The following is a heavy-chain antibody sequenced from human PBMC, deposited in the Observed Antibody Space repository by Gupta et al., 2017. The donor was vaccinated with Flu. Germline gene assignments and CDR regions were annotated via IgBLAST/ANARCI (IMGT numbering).Heavy chain of an antibody. D-gene: IGHD1-26*01. V-gene: IGHV3-23*01. CDR1: PFHFCHHA. Sequence: EVQLLESGGGLVQPGGSLRLSLAASPFHFCHHAINWVRPAPGKGLEWVSGISGSGGITSYADSVKGRFTISRDNFKNTLYLQMNSLRAEDTAVYYCTRAMGATPYYYAMDIWGHGTTVTVSS. CDR3: TRAMGATPYYYAMDI. J-gene: IGHJ6*02. CDR2: ISGSGGIT.